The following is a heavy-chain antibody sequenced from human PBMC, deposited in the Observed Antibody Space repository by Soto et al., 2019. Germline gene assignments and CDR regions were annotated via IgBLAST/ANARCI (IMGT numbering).Heavy chain of an antibody. CDR3: ARRPAAIRGYFDY. V-gene: IGHV1-69*13. CDR2: IIPIFGTA. J-gene: IGHJ4*02. D-gene: IGHD2-2*02. Sequence: SVKVSCKASGGTFSSYAISWVRQAPGQGLEWMGGIIPIFGTANYAQKFQGRVTITADESTSTAYMELSSLRSEDTAVYYCARRPAAIRGYFDYWGQGTLVTVSS. CDR1: GGTFSSYA.